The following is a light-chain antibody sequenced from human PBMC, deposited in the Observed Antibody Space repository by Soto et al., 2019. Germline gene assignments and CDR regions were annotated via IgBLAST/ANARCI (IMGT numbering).Light chain of an antibody. Sequence: DIQMTQSPSSLSPSVGDRVTITCRASQTISDWLAWYQQKPGKAPELLIFEASNLKSGVPSRFSGSGSGTEFTLTISSLQPDDFATYYCQHYNSYSWAFGQGTKVDIK. CDR3: QHYNSYSWA. J-gene: IGKJ1*01. CDR1: QTISDW. CDR2: EAS. V-gene: IGKV1-5*01.